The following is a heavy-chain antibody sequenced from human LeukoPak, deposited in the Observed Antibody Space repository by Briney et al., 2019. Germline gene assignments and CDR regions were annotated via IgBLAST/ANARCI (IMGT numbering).Heavy chain of an antibody. CDR3: ARAYDYVWGSYDPPDAFDI. CDR1: GYTFTSYG. D-gene: IGHD3-16*01. CDR2: ISAYNGNT. J-gene: IGHJ3*02. V-gene: IGHV1-18*01. Sequence: ASVRVSCKASGYTFTSYGISWVRQAPGQGLEWMGWISAYNGNTNYAQKLQGRVTMTTDTSTSTAYMELRSLRSDDTAVYYCARAYDYVWGSYDPPDAFDIWGQGTMVTVSS.